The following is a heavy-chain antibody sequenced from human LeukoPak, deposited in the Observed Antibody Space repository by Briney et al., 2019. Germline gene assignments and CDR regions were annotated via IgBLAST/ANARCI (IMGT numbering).Heavy chain of an antibody. V-gene: IGHV4-59*01. Sequence: KPWETLSLTCTVSGGSISSYYWSWIRQPPGKGLEWIGYIYYSGSTNYNPSLKSRVTISVDTSKNQFSLKLSSVTAADTAVYYCARSGLWGYFDYWGQGTLVTVSS. J-gene: IGHJ4*02. CDR3: ARSGLWGYFDY. CDR2: IYYSGST. CDR1: GGSISSYY. D-gene: IGHD5-18*01.